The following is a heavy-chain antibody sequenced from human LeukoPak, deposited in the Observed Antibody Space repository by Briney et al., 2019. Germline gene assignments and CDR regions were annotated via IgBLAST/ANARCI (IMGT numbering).Heavy chain of an antibody. Sequence: PGGSLRLSCAASGFTFSSYSMNWVRQAPGKGLEWVSSISSSSSYIYYADSVKGRFTISRDNAKNSPYPQMNSLRAEDTAVYYCARGGTSYSYNWFDPWGQGTLVSVSS. CDR1: GFTFSSYS. D-gene: IGHD1-1*01. CDR3: ARGGTSYSYNWFDP. J-gene: IGHJ5*02. V-gene: IGHV3-21*01. CDR2: ISSSSSYI.